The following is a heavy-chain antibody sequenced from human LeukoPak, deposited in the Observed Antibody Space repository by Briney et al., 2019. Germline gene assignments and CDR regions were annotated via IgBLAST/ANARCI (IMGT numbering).Heavy chain of an antibody. CDR2: IYYSGST. V-gene: IGHV4-31*03. CDR3: ARMALAVAGMV. Sequence: SETLSLTCTVSGGSVSSGGYYWSWIRQHPGKGLEWIGYIYYSGSTYYNPSLKSRVTISVDTSKNQFSLKLSSVTAADTAVYYCARMALAVAGMVWGQGTLVTVSS. CDR1: GGSVSSGGYY. D-gene: IGHD6-19*01. J-gene: IGHJ4*02.